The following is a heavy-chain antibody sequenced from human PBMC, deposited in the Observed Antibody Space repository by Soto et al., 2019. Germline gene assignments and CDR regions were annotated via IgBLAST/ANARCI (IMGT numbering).Heavy chain of an antibody. V-gene: IGHV3-74*01. CDR1: GFTFGNYW. Sequence: EVQLVESGGGLVQPGGSLRLSCAASGFTFGNYWMYWVRQAPGKGLVWVSRINSDGSVSSYADSVKGRLTISRDNVKNTLSLQMDSLRVEDTAVYYCARGDCVGGTCYSLAGSFYYYMGVWGKGTTVTVFS. J-gene: IGHJ6*03. CDR3: ARGDCVGGTCYSLAGSFYYYMGV. CDR2: INSDGSVS. D-gene: IGHD2-15*01.